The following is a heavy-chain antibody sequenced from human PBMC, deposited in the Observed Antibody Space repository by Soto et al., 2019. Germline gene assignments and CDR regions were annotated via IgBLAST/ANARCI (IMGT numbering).Heavy chain of an antibody. CDR3: ARSTAGSGSGY. J-gene: IGHJ4*02. CDR1: GYSFTSYW. CDR2: IYPGDSDT. V-gene: IGHV5-51*04. D-gene: IGHD4-17*01. Sequence: GESLKISCTGVGYSFTSYWIAWVRQMPGKGLEWMGIIYPGDSDTRYSPSFQGQVTISADKPISTAYLQGSRLKASDTAMYYFARSTAGSGSGYWGQGTLVTVS.